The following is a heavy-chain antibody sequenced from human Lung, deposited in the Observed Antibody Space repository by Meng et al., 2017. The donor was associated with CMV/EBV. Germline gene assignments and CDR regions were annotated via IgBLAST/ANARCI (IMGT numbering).Heavy chain of an antibody. V-gene: IGHV5-51*01. D-gene: IGHD4-23*01. CDR3: ARPSSNSGYYFAMDV. J-gene: IGHJ6*02. CDR2: IYPGDSDT. CDR1: GYNFASYW. Sequence: GESLKISCKGSGYNFASYWIGWVRQMPGKGLEWMGIIYPGDSDTRYSPSFQGHVTISVDKSISTAYLQWSSLKASDTAMYYCARPSSNSGYYFAMDVWCQGTTVTVSS.